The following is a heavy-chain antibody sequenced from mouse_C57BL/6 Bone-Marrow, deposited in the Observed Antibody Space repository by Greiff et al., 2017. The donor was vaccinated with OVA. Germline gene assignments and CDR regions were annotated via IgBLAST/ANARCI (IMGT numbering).Heavy chain of an antibody. V-gene: IGHV5-4*03. J-gene: IGHJ3*01. CDR1: GFTFSSYA. CDR3: ARGYYGAY. Sequence: EVKLVESGGGLVKPGGSLKLSCAASGFTFSSYAMSWVRQTPEKRLEWVATISDGGSYTYYPDNVKGRFTISRDNAKNNLYLQMSHLKSEDTAMYYCARGYYGAYWGQGTLVTVSA. D-gene: IGHD2-1*01. CDR2: ISDGGSYT.